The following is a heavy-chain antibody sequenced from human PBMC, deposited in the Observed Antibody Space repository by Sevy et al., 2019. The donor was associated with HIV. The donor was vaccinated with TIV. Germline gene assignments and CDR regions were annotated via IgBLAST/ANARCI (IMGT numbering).Heavy chain of an antibody. J-gene: IGHJ4*02. Sequence: GGSLRLSCAASGFTFSGSAMHWVRQASGKGLEWVGRIRSKANSYATAHAASVKGRFTISRDDSKNTAYLQMNSLKTEDTAVYYCTSSMDPWWLNFDYWGQGTLVTVSS. CDR1: GFTFSGSA. CDR2: IRSKANSYAT. D-gene: IGHD2-15*01. V-gene: IGHV3-73*01. CDR3: TSSMDPWWLNFDY.